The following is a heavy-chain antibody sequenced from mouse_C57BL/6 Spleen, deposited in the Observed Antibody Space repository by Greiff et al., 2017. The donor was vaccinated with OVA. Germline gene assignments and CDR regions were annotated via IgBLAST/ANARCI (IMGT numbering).Heavy chain of an antibody. V-gene: IGHV1-19*01. D-gene: IGHD2-2*01. CDR2: INPYNGGT. Sequence: EVQLQQSGPVLVKPGASVKMSCKASGYTFTDYYMNWVKQSHGKSLEWIGVINPYNGGTSYNQKFKGKATLTVDKSSSTAYMELNSLTSEDSAVYYCARGGYDSYYYAMDYWGQGTSVTVSS. J-gene: IGHJ4*01. CDR3: ARGGYDSYYYAMDY. CDR1: GYTFTDYY.